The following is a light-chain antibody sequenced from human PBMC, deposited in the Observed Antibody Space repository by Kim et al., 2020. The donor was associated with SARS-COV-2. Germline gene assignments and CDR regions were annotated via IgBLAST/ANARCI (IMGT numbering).Light chain of an antibody. Sequence: SWAPGESATLSGRAKQSVTYLAWYQQKPGQAPSLLMFRASSRAPGIPDRFSGSGSGTDFTLTIDRLEPEDFAVYYCQQYGRTPRTFGQGTKVDIK. CDR3: QQYGRTPRT. J-gene: IGKJ1*01. CDR1: QSVTY. CDR2: RAS. V-gene: IGKV3-20*01.